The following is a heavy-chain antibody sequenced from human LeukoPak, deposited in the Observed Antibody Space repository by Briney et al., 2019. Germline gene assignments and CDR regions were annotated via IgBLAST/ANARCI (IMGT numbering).Heavy chain of an antibody. J-gene: IGHJ3*02. CDR3: ARDRRGIGKAFDI. CDR1: GFIFSNYG. Sequence: PGGSLRLSCTTSGFIFSNYGMHWVRQAPGKGLEWLAFIRHDGSNKYYADSVKGRCTISRDNSKKTVYLQMNSLRTEDTAVYYCARDRRGIGKAFDIWGQGTMVTVSS. D-gene: IGHD1-26*01. V-gene: IGHV3-30*02. CDR2: IRHDGSNK.